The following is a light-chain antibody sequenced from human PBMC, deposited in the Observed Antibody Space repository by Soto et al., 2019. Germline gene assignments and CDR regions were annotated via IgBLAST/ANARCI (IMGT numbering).Light chain of an antibody. CDR1: SSDVGGCNY. CDR2: DVS. V-gene: IGLV2-11*01. Sequence: QSALTQPRSVSGSPGQSVTISCTGTSSDVGGCNYVSWYQQHPGKAPKLMIYDVSKRPSGVPDRFSGSKSGNTASLTISGLQAEDEADYYCCSYAGSYTHYVFGTGTKLTVL. CDR3: CSYAGSYTHYV. J-gene: IGLJ1*01.